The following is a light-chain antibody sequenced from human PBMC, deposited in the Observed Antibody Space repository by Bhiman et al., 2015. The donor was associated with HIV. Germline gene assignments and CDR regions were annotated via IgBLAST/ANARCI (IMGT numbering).Light chain of an antibody. J-gene: IGLJ1*01. V-gene: IGLV1-51*01. CDR3: GTWDRSLSAGGV. CDR1: TSNIGSNY. CDR2: DND. Sequence: QSVLTQPPSVSAPPGQKVTISCSGTTSNIGSNYVAWYQQLPGTAPKLLIYDNDKRPSGIPDRFSGSKSGTSATLGITGLQTGDEGDYYCGTWDRSLSAGGVFGTGTKVTVL.